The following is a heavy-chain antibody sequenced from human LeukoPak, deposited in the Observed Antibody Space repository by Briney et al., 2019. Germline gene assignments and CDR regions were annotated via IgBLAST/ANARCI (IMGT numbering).Heavy chain of an antibody. CDR3: AKYGDYLDN. J-gene: IGHJ4*02. V-gene: IGHV3-7*02. D-gene: IGHD4-17*01. CDR2: IKEDGGEK. Sequence: PGGSLRLSCGASGVIFSRKWMSWVRQALGKGLEWVSSIKEDGGEKYYVDSLKGRFTISRDNAQKSLYLQMNSLRAEDTAVYYCAKYGDYLDNWGQGTVVTVSS. CDR1: GVIFSRKW.